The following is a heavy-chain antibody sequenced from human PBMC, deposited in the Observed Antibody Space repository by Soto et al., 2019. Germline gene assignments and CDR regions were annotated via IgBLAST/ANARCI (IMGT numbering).Heavy chain of an antibody. CDR3: ARLCSGYRYGCYDY. CDR1: GGSSSSSNYY. D-gene: IGHD5-18*01. V-gene: IGHV4-39*01. CDR2: ISYSGST. Sequence: QLQLQESGPGLVKPSETLSLTGTVSGGSSSSSNYYWGWIRQPPGKGLEWVGTISYSGSTYYNPSLQNRATISVDTSKNHFSLKRSSVTAAATAVYYCARLCSGYRYGCYDYWGQGTLVTVSS. J-gene: IGHJ4*02.